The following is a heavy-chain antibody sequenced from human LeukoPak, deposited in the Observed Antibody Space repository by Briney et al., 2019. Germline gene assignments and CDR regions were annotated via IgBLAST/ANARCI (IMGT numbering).Heavy chain of an antibody. J-gene: IGHJ4*02. V-gene: IGHV3-48*01. CDR1: GFSFSSHS. Sequence: PTGGSLRLSCAASGFSFSSHSMNWVRQAPGKGLEWVSYISSSSSTIYYADSVKGRFTISRDNSKNTLFLQMNSLRAEDTAVYYCAKERTQTTSFDYWGQGTLVTVSS. CDR2: ISSSSSTI. CDR3: AKERTQTTSFDY. D-gene: IGHD2/OR15-2a*01.